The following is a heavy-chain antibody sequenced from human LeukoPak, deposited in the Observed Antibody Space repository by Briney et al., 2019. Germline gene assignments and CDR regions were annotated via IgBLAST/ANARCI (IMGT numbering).Heavy chain of an antibody. Sequence: GGSLRLSCAASGFTFRSSAMHWVRQAPGKGLEWVAFIQYDGTNKYYADSVKGRFTISRDNSKNTLYLQMNSLRAEDTAVYYCANLPLWFGELPDCWGQGTLVTVSS. CDR1: GFTFRSSA. J-gene: IGHJ4*02. CDR2: IQYDGTNK. D-gene: IGHD3-10*01. CDR3: ANLPLWFGELPDC. V-gene: IGHV3-30*02.